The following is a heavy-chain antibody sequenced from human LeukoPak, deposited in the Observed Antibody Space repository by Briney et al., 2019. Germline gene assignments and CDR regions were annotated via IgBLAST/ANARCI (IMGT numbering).Heavy chain of an antibody. Sequence: ASVKVSCKASGYTFTGYYMHWVRQAPGQGLEWMGWINPNSGGPIYAQKFQGRVTITTDESTSTAYMELSSLRPEDTAVYYCAREALGYCSGGSCYPSSNRDSAFDYWGQGTLVTVSS. CDR2: INPNSGGP. J-gene: IGHJ4*02. CDR3: AREALGYCSGGSCYPSSNRDSAFDY. D-gene: IGHD2-15*01. CDR1: GYTFTGYY. V-gene: IGHV1-2*02.